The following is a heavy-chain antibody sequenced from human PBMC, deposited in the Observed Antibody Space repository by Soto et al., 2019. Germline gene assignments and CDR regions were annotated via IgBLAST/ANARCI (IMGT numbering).Heavy chain of an antibody. D-gene: IGHD3-10*01. CDR3: ARDYLQCQYYYYAMDV. CDR2: IWYDGRNE. Sequence: QVQLVESGGGVVQPGRSLRLSCVASQFSFNNYGMYWVRQAPGKGLEWVASIWYDGRNEHYADSVKGRFTISRDNSKNTLNLQMNSLRAEDTAVYYCARDYLQCQYYYYAMDVWGQGTTVIVSS. J-gene: IGHJ6*02. V-gene: IGHV3-33*01. CDR1: QFSFNNYG.